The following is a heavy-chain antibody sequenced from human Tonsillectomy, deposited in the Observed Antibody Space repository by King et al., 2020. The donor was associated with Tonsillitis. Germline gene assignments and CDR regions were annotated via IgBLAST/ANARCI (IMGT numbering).Heavy chain of an antibody. J-gene: IGHJ4*02. CDR3: ARDPDNYAAFYFFDH. CDR1: GFPFNIYE. CDR2: ISYDGSSK. Sequence: VQLVESGGGVVQPGRSLRLSCAASGFPFNIYEMHWVRQAPGKGLEWVAVISYDGSSKFYADSVKGRFTISRDNSKNTLYLQMNNLRPEDTAVYYCARDPDNYAAFYFFDHWGPGTMVTVSS. D-gene: IGHD4/OR15-4a*01. V-gene: IGHV3-30-3*01.